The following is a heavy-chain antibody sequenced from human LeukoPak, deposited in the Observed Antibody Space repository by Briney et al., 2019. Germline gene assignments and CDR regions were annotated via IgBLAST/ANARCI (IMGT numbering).Heavy chain of an antibody. Sequence: GGSLRLSCAASGFSFGSYAMSWVRQAPGKGLEWVSAISGRGGSTYYAYSVKGRVTISRDHSKNQLYLQMNSLRAEDTAVYYCAKDRGSGWPQFDYWGQGTLVTVSS. CDR2: ISGRGGST. J-gene: IGHJ4*02. D-gene: IGHD6-19*01. CDR1: GFSFGSYA. V-gene: IGHV3-23*01. CDR3: AKDRGSGWPQFDY.